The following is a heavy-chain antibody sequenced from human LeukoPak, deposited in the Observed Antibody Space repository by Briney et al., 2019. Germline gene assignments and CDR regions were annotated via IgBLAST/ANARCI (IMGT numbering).Heavy chain of an antibody. CDR1: GFTFSSCA. J-gene: IGHJ4*02. Sequence: PGGSLRLSCAASGFTFSSCAMDWVRQAPGKGLEWVSTIGGGGGSTYYADSVKGRFTISRDISKNTLYLQMNSLRAEDTAVYYCAKDRAVGPTRGFDYWGQGTLVTVSS. V-gene: IGHV3-23*01. D-gene: IGHD1-26*01. CDR3: AKDRAVGPTRGFDY. CDR2: IGGGGGST.